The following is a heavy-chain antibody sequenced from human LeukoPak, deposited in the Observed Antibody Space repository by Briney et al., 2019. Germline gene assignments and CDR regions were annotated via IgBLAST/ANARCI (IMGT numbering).Heavy chain of an antibody. V-gene: IGHV1-24*01. CDR3: ATDRVAAAGTAGEMVY. CDR1: GYTHTELS. D-gene: IGHD6-13*01. Sequence: ASVKVSCKVSGYTHTELSMHWVRQAPGKGLEWMGGFDPEDGETIYAQKFQGRVTMTEDRSTDTAYMELSSLRSEDTAVYYCATDRVAAAGTAGEMVYWGQGTLVTVSS. CDR2: FDPEDGET. J-gene: IGHJ4*02.